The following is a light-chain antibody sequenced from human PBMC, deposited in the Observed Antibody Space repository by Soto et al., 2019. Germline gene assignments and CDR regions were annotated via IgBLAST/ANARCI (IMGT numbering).Light chain of an antibody. V-gene: IGKV3-15*01. CDR3: QQYNNWPRT. J-gene: IGKJ1*01. CDR2: GAS. CDR1: QSVSSD. Sequence: EIVMTQSPATLSVSPGERATVSCRASQSVSSDLAWYHQKPGQAPRLLIYGASTRATGIPARFSGSGSGTEFTLTINSLQSEDFAVYYCQQYNNWPRTFGQGTKVEIK.